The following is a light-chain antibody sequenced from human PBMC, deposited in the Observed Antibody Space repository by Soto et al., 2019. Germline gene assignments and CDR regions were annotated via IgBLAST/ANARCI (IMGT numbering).Light chain of an antibody. CDR3: SSYAGTPFV. CDR1: SSDVGRYNY. J-gene: IGLJ1*01. Sequence: QSVLTQPPSASGSPGQSVTISCTGTSSDVGRYNYVSWYQQHPGKAPKLMISEVNKRASGVPDRFSGSKSGNTASLTVSGLQAEDGADYYCSSYAGTPFVFGTGTKVTVL. V-gene: IGLV2-8*01. CDR2: EVN.